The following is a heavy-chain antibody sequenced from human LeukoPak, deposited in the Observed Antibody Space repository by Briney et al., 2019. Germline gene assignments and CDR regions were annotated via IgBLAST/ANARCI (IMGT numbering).Heavy chain of an antibody. CDR3: ASGRFLEWLFHY. CDR1: GGTFSSYA. Sequence: SVKVSCKAPGGTFSSYAISWVRQAPGQGLEWMGGIIPIFGTANYAQKFQGRVTITTDESTSTAYMELSSLRSEDTAVYYCASGRFLEWLFHYWGQGTLVTVSS. V-gene: IGHV1-69*05. J-gene: IGHJ4*02. D-gene: IGHD3-3*01. CDR2: IIPIFGTA.